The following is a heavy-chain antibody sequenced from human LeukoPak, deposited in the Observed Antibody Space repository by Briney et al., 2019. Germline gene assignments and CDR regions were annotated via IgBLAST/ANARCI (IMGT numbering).Heavy chain of an antibody. V-gene: IGHV4-34*01. D-gene: IGHD6-25*01. J-gene: IGHJ4*02. CDR2: INHSGST. Sequence: TPSETLSLTCAVYGGSFSGYYWSWIRQPPGKGLEWIGEINHSGSTNYNPSLKSRVTISVDTSKNQFSLKLSSVTAADTAVYYCARGPAPRLLGYWGQGTLVTVSS. CDR1: GGSFSGYY. CDR3: ARGPAPRLLGY.